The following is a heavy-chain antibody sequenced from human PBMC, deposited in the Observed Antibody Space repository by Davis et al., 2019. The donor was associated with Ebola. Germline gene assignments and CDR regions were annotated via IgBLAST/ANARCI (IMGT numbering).Heavy chain of an antibody. CDR3: AKDNRNIWSEV. V-gene: IGHV3-23*01. CDR1: GFIFSTYV. CDR2: GTSADT. D-gene: IGHD2/OR15-2a*01. J-gene: IGHJ3*01. Sequence: PGGSLRLSCSASGFIFSTYVMSWVRQAPGKGLEWVSTYGTSADTYYADSVKGRFTISRDNSKNTLYLQMNGLRVEDMAIYYCAKDNRNIWSEVWGQGTMVTVSS.